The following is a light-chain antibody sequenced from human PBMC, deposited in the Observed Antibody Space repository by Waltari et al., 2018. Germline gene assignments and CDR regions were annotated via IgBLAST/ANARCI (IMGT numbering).Light chain of an antibody. J-gene: IGKJ5*01. V-gene: IGKV3-11*01. CDR3: QQRSDWPPLT. CDR1: QSVSSY. CDR2: HAS. Sequence: EILLTQSPATLSLSPGERATLSCRASQSVSSYLAWSQQKPGQPPRLLIYHASTRATGIPARFSGRWSGTDFTLIITNVEPEDFAVYYGQQRSDWPPLTFGQGIRLEIK.